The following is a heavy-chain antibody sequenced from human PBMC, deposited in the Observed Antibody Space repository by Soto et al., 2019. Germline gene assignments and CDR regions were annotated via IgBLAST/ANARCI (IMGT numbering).Heavy chain of an antibody. Sequence: PSETLSLTCSVSGGSISSGGYYWSWIRQHPGKGLEWIGDIYYSGSTYYNPSLKSRVIISVDTSKNQFSLKLSSVTAADTAVYYCVRDPRGDNWFDPWGQGTLVTVSS. CDR2: IYYSGST. D-gene: IGHD3-10*01. CDR1: GGSISSGGYY. V-gene: IGHV4-31*03. J-gene: IGHJ5*02. CDR3: VRDPRGDNWFDP.